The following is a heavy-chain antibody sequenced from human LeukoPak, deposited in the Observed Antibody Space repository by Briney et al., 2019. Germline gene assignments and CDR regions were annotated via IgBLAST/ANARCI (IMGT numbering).Heavy chain of an antibody. CDR1: GFTFSDHY. J-gene: IGHJ4*02. CDR2: IRNKAASYST. D-gene: IGHD2-21*02. CDR3: ARTFKGSDFFDY. V-gene: IGHV3-72*01. Sequence: GGSLRLSCAASGFTFSDHYMDWVRQAPGKGLEWVGRIRNKAASYSTEYAASVKGRFTISRDDSKNSPYLQMNSLKTEDTAVYYCARTFKGSDFFDYWGQGTLVTVSS.